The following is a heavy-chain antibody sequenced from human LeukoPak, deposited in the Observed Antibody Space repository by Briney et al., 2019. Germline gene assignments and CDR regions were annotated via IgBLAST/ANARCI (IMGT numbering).Heavy chain of an antibody. Sequence: SVKVSCKASGGTFSSYAISWVRQAPGQGLEWMGRIIPILGIANYAQKFQGRVTITADKSTSTAYMELSSLRSEDTAVYYCAKDREPDYDFWSGYHRSTFDYWGQGTLVTVSS. V-gene: IGHV1-69*04. D-gene: IGHD3-3*01. CDR1: GGTFSSYA. CDR3: AKDREPDYDFWSGYHRSTFDY. J-gene: IGHJ4*02. CDR2: IIPILGIA.